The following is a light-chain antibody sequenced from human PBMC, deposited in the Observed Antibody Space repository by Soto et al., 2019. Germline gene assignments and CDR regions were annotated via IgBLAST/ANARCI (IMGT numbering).Light chain of an antibody. J-gene: IGKJ1*01. V-gene: IGKV3-20*01. CDR2: GAS. CDR1: QRVSSNY. Sequence: VLTKGPRTLSLSPGERATLSCRAIQRVSSNYLAWYQQKPGQAPRLLIYGASTRASGIPDRFSGSGSGTDFTLTISRLEPEDSAVYYCQQYGSSPSWTFGQGTKVDIK. CDR3: QQYGSSPSWT.